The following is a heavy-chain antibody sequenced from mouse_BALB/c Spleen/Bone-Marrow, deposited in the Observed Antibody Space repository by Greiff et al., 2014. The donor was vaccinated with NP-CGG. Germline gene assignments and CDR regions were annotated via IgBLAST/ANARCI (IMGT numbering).Heavy chain of an antibody. CDR1: DYTFTSYW. CDR3: ARTFQPRRAMDY. V-gene: IGHV1-74*01. D-gene: IGHD6-1*01. CDR2: IDPSNSET. Sequence: VQLQQSGPELVRPGGLVKMSCKASDYTFTSYWIHWGKKRPGQGLEWIGMIDPSNSETRLNQKFKDKATLNVDKSSNTAYMHLSSLTSEDSAVYYCARTFQPRRAMDYWGQGSSVTVSS. J-gene: IGHJ4*01.